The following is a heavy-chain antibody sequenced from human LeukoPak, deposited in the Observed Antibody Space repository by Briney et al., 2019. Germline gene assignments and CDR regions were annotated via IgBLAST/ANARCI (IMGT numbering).Heavy chain of an antibody. D-gene: IGHD1-26*01. CDR2: ISSTSTYI. V-gene: IGHV3-21*01. CDR1: GFTFSSYS. CDR3: ACLVEATQDV. J-gene: IGHJ6*04. Sequence: PGGSVRLSCAASGFTFSSYSMNWVRQAPGKGLEWVSSISSTSTYIYYADSVKGRFTISRDNAKNSLYLQMNSLRAEDTAVYYCACLVEATQDVWGKASTVIVSS.